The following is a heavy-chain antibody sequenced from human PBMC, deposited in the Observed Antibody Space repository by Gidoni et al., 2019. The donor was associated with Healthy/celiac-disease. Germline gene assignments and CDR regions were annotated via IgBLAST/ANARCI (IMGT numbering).Heavy chain of an antibody. CDR3: ARHVSRGRDY. CDR1: GGSISSSSYY. V-gene: IGHV4-39*01. Sequence: QLQLQESGPGLVKPSETLYVTCTVSGGSISSSSYYWGWIRQPPGKWLELIGSIYYSGRTYYHPSLKSRVTISVVTSKNQFSLKLSSVTAADTAVYYCARHVSRGRDYWGQGTLFTVSS. J-gene: IGHJ4*02. D-gene: IGHD3-22*01. CDR2: IYYSGRT.